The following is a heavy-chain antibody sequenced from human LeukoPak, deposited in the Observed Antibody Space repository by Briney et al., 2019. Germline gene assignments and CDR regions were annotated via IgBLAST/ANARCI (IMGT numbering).Heavy chain of an antibody. CDR3: ATNSYADVWGSYRRAYYYGMDV. J-gene: IGHJ6*02. CDR1: GFNVSGNY. D-gene: IGHD3-16*01. V-gene: IGHV3-53*04. CDR2: IYSGGST. Sequence: GGSLRLSCAASGFNVSGNYMSWVRQAPGKGLEWVSVIYSGGSTNYADSVKGRFTISRHNSKNTLYLQMNSLRAEDTAVYYCATNSYADVWGSYRRAYYYGMDVWVQGTTVTVSS.